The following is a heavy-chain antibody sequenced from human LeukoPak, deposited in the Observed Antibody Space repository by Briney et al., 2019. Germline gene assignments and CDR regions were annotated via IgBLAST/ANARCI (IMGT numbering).Heavy chain of an antibody. Sequence: PGGSLRLSCAASGFTFSSYVMNWVRQAPGKGLEWVSSISDNGVTRYYADSVKGRFTISRDNSDNTVYLQMNSLRAEDTAIYYCAGRCSVTRCHFSSYGMDVWGQGTTVTVSS. J-gene: IGHJ6*02. V-gene: IGHV3-23*01. CDR3: AGRCSVTRCHFSSYGMDV. CDR1: GFTFSSYV. D-gene: IGHD2-15*01. CDR2: ISDNGVTR.